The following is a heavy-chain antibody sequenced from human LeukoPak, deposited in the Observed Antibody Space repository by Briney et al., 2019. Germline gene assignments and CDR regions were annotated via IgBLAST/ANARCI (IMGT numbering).Heavy chain of an antibody. CDR1: GFTFSSYS. CDR2: ITGSSTYI. V-gene: IGHV3-21*01. J-gene: IGHJ4*02. D-gene: IGHD3-16*02. CDR3: ARGFADFVWGSYPSSY. Sequence: GDSLGLSCAASGFTFSSYSMNWVRQAPGKGLEWVSSITGSSTYIHYADSVKGRFTISRGNAKNSLYLQMNSLRAEDTAVYYCARGFADFVWGSYPSSYWGQGILVTVSS.